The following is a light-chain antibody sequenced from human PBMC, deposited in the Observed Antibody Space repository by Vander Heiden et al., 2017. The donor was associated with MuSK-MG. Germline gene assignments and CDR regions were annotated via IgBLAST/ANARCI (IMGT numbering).Light chain of an antibody. Sequence: QSALTQPASVSGSPGQSITLSCTGTSSDIGGYNYVSWYQQHPGKAPKLLIYDVSKRPSGVSNRFSGSKSGTTASPTISGLQAEDEADYYCSSYTTSNSVIFGGGTKLTV. V-gene: IGLV2-14*03. CDR1: SSDIGGYNY. CDR2: DVS. CDR3: SSYTTSNSVI. J-gene: IGLJ2*01.